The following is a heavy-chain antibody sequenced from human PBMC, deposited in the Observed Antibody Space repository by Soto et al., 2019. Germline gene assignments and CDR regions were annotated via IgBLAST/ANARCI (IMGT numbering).Heavy chain of an antibody. D-gene: IGHD1-26*01. CDR2: ISAYNGNT. CDR1: GYTFTSYG. V-gene: IGHV1-18*01. Sequence: ASVKVSCKASGYTFTSYGISWVRQAPGQGLEWMGWISAYNGNTNYAQKLQGRVTMTTDTSTSTAYMELRSLRSDDTAVYYCARSPYSGSYRYLQGHFDYWGQGTQVTVAS. J-gene: IGHJ4*02. CDR3: ARSPYSGSYRYLQGHFDY.